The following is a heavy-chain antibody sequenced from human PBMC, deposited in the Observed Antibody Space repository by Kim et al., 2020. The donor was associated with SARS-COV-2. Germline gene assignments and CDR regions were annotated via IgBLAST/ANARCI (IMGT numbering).Heavy chain of an antibody. J-gene: IGHJ5*02. Sequence: AQKYQGRVTMTRDTSISTAYMELSRLGSDDTAVYYCARGYGGNSVNWFDPWGQGTLVTVSS. V-gene: IGHV1-2*02. D-gene: IGHD4-17*01. CDR3: ARGYGGNSVNWFDP.